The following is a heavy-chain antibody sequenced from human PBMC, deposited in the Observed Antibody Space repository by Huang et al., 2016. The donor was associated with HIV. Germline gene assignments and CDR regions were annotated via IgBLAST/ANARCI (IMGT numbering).Heavy chain of an antibody. J-gene: IGHJ5*02. V-gene: IGHV7-4-1*02. Sequence: QVQLVQSGSEFKKPGASVRVSCKASGYSFSDYAVNWVRQARGQGVEWGGWINTKTGNATYVQGFRGRFVFSLDTSVKTAYLHISSLKTEDAAVYYCARDARELRDYLVRFNWFAPWGQGTLVTVSS. D-gene: IGHD1-7*01. CDR3: ARDARELRDYLVRFNWFAP. CDR1: GYSFSDYA. CDR2: INTKTGNA.